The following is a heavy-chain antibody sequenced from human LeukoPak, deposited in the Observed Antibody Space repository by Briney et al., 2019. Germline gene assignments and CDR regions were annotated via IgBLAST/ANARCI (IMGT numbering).Heavy chain of an antibody. J-gene: IGHJ4*02. V-gene: IGHV4-39*01. CDR1: GGSISSSSYY. Sequence: PSETLSLTCTVSGGSISSSSYYRGWIRQPPGKGLEWIGSIYYSGSTYYNPSLKSRVTISVDTSKNQFSLKLSSVTAADTAVYYCAFGASDGNFDYWGQGTLVTVSS. D-gene: IGHD3-16*01. CDR3: AFGASDGNFDY. CDR2: IYYSGST.